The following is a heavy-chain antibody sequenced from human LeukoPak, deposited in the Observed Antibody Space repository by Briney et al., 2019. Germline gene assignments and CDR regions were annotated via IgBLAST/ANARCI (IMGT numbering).Heavy chain of an antibody. D-gene: IGHD1-26*01. Sequence: GGSLRLSCASSGFTFSDYYMSWIRQAPGKGLEWVSHISGSSTYTNYADSVKGRFTISRDNANNSLYLQMNSLPAEDTAVFYCARVGSRGYYFDYWGQGTLVSVSS. CDR3: ARVGSRGYYFDY. CDR1: GFTFSDYY. J-gene: IGHJ4*01. V-gene: IGHV3-11*06. CDR2: ISGSSTYT.